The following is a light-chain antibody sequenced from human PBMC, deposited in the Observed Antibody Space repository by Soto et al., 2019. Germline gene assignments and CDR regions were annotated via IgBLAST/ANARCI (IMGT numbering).Light chain of an antibody. Sequence: QAVVTQPPSASGTPGQRVTISCSGSSSNIGSNYVYWYQQLPGTAPKLLIYRNTQRPSGVPDRFSGSKSGTSASLAISGLRSEDEADYYCAAWDDSLSGPWVFGGGTKVTVL. CDR1: SSNIGSNY. V-gene: IGLV1-47*01. CDR3: AAWDDSLSGPWV. CDR2: RNT. J-gene: IGLJ3*02.